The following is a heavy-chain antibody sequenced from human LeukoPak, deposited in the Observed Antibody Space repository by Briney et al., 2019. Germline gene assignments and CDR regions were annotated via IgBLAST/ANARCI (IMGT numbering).Heavy chain of an antibody. D-gene: IGHD5-24*01. Sequence: PGGSLRLSCAASGFTFGSYSMNWVRQAPGKGLEWVSSISTSSSYIYYADSVEGRFTISRDNAKNSLYLQMNRLRAEDTAVYYCARDGYKYQTWGQGTLVTVSS. J-gene: IGHJ5*02. V-gene: IGHV3-21*01. CDR1: GFTFGSYS. CDR2: ISTSSSYI. CDR3: ARDGYKYQT.